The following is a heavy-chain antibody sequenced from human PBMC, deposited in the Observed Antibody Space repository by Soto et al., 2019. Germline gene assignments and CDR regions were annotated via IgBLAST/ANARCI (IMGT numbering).Heavy chain of an antibody. CDR2: ISYDGSNK. CDR1: GFTFSSYG. V-gene: IGHV3-30*03. CDR3: ARSTMVRGVIMIWYFDL. Sequence: QVQLVESGGGVVQPGRSLRLSCAASGFTFSSYGMHWVRQAPGKGLEWVAVISYDGSNKYYADSVKGRFTISRDNSKNTLYLQMNSLRAEDTAVYYCARSTMVRGVIMIWYFDLCGRGTLVTVSS. J-gene: IGHJ2*01. D-gene: IGHD3-10*01.